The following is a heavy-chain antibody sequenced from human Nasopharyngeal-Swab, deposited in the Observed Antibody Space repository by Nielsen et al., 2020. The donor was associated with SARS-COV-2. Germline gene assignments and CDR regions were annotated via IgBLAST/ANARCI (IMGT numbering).Heavy chain of an antibody. Sequence: WIRQPPGKGLEWVAVIWYDGSNKYYADSVKGRFTTSRDNSKNTLYLQMNSLRAEDTAVYYCARGSLTTDYGDYSYFQHWGQGTLVTVSS. V-gene: IGHV3-33*01. CDR3: ARGSLTTDYGDYSYFQH. J-gene: IGHJ1*01. D-gene: IGHD4-17*01. CDR2: IWYDGSNK.